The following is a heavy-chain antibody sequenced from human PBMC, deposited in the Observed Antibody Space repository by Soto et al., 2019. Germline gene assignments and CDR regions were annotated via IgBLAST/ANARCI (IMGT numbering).Heavy chain of an antibody. J-gene: IGHJ6*02. CDR1: GGTFSSYA. Sequence: QVQLVQSGAEVKKPGSSVKVSCKASGGTFSSYAISWVRQAPGQGLEWMGGIIPIFGTANYAQKFQGRVMITADESTSTAYMELSSLRSEDTAVYYCARDPTIAPSYYGYYGMDVWGQGTTVTVSS. CDR3: ARDPTIAPSYYGYYGMDV. D-gene: IGHD1-26*01. CDR2: IIPIFGTA. V-gene: IGHV1-69*01.